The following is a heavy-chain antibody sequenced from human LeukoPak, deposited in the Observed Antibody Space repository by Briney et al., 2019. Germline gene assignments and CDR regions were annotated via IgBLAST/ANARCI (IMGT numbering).Heavy chain of an antibody. Sequence: GGSLRLSCVASGFTFRQYSMNWVRQAPGKGLEWVSSIRFTGSYIYYADSVKGRFTISRDNAKNSLYLQMNSLRDEDTAVYYCARADRIAARAVGYWGQGTLVTVSS. D-gene: IGHD6-6*01. CDR1: GFTFRQYS. V-gene: IGHV3-21*01. CDR2: IRFTGSYI. CDR3: ARADRIAARAVGY. J-gene: IGHJ4*02.